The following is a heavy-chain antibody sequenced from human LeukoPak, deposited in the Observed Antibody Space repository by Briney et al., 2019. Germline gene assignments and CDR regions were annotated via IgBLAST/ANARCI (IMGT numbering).Heavy chain of an antibody. D-gene: IGHD6-19*01. CDR2: IWYDGSNK. V-gene: IGHV3-33*01. Sequence: GRSLRLSCAASGFTFSSYGMHWVRQAPGKGLEWVAVIWYDGSNKYYADSVKGRFTISRDNSKNTLYLQMNSLRAEDTAVYYCARASVAGYFDYWGQGTQVTVSS. CDR3: ARASVAGYFDY. J-gene: IGHJ4*02. CDR1: GFTFSSYG.